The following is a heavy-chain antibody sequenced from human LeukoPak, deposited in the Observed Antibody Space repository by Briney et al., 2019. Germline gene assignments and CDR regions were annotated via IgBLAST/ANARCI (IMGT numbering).Heavy chain of an antibody. CDR1: GFTFSSYW. CDR3: ARDAVAGISVD. D-gene: IGHD6-19*01. J-gene: IGHJ4*02. Sequence: GGSLRFSCAASGFTFSSYWMSWVRQAPGKGLEWVANIKQDGSEKYYVDSVKGRFTISRDNAKNSLYLQMNSLRAEDTAVYYCARDAVAGISVDWGQGTLVTVSS. V-gene: IGHV3-7*01. CDR2: IKQDGSEK.